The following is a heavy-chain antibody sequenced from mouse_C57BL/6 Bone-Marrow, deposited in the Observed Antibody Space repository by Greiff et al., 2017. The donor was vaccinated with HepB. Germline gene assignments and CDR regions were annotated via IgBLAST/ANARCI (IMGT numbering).Heavy chain of an antibody. D-gene: IGHD1-1*01. CDR2: IYPGSGST. V-gene: IGHV1-55*01. CDR3: AREYYGSSLDY. CDR1: GYTFTSYW. Sequence: VQLQQPGAGLVKPGASVKMSCKASGYTFTSYWITWVKQRPGQGLEWIGDIYPGSGSTNYNEKFKSKATLTVDTSSSTAYMQLSSLTSEDSAVYYCAREYYGSSLDYWGQGTTLTVSS. J-gene: IGHJ2*01.